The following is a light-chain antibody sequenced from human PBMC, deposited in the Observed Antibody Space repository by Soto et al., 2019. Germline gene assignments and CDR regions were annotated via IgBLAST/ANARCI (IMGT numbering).Light chain of an antibody. CDR2: GNS. CDR1: NSNIGAGYD. V-gene: IGLV1-40*01. Sequence: QPVLTQPPSVSGAPGQRVTISCTGYNSNIGAGYDVHWYQQLPGTAPKLLIYGNSNRPSGVPDRFSASKSGTSASLAITGLQAEDEADYYCQSYDSSLSGWVFGGGTQPTVL. CDR3: QSYDSSLSGWV. J-gene: IGLJ7*01.